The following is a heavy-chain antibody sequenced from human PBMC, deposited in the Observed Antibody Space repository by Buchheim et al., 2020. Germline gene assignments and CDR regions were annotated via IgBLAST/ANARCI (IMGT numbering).Heavy chain of an antibody. CDR2: ISGSGGST. V-gene: IGHV3-23*01. CDR1: GFTFSSYA. Sequence: EVQLLESGGDLVQPGGSLRLSCAASGFTFSSYAMSWVRQAPGKGPEWVSAISGSGGSTYYADSVKGRFTISRDNSKNTLYLQMSSLRGEDTAVYYGAKVPSSAWIFDYWGQGTL. D-gene: IGHD6-19*01. J-gene: IGHJ4*02. CDR3: AKVPSSAWIFDY.